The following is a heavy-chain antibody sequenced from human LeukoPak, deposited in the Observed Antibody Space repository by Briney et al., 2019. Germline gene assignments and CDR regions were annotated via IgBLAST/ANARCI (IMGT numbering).Heavy chain of an antibody. J-gene: IGHJ4*02. V-gene: IGHV3-30*02. D-gene: IGHD3-22*01. CDR1: GFTFSSYG. CDR3: AKDGYYYDSSGLD. Sequence: GGSLRLSCAASGFTFSSYGMHWVRQAPGKGLEWVAFIRYDGSNKYYADSVKGRFTISRDSSKNTLYLQMNSLRAEDTAVYYCAKDGYYYDSSGLDWGQGTLVTVSS. CDR2: IRYDGSNK.